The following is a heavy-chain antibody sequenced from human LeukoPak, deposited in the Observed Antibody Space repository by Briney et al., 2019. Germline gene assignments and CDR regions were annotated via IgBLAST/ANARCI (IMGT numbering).Heavy chain of an antibody. J-gene: IGHJ6*02. V-gene: IGHV1-8*01. CDR2: MNPNSGNT. CDR1: GYTFTSYD. CDR3: ASGRYCSGGSCYEYYYYGMDV. D-gene: IGHD2-15*01. Sequence: ASVKVSCKASGYTFTSYDINWVRQATGQGLEWMGWMNPNSGNTGYAQKFQGRVTMTRNTSISTAYMELSSLRSEDTAVYYCASGRYCSGGSCYEYYYYGMDVWGQGTTVTVSS.